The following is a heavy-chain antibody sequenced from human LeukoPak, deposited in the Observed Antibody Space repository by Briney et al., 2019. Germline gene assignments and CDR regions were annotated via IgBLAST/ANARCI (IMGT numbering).Heavy chain of an antibody. Sequence: SETLSLTCAVYGGSFSGYYWSWIRQPPGKGLEWIGEINHSGSTNYNPSLKSRVTISVDTSKNQFSLKLSSVTAADTAVYYCARLTGSYYTDVDYWGQGTLVTVSS. J-gene: IGHJ4*02. V-gene: IGHV4-34*01. CDR2: INHSGST. CDR1: GGSFSGYY. D-gene: IGHD1-26*01. CDR3: ARLTGSYYTDVDY.